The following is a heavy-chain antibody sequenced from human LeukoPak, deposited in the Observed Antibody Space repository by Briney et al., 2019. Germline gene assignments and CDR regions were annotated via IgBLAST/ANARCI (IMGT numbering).Heavy chain of an antibody. CDR2: IAYDGSNK. Sequence: PGRSLRLSCAASGFTFSSYGMHWVRQAPGKGLEWVAVIAYDGSNKYYADSVKGRFTISRDTSKNTLYLQTDSLRAEDTAVYYCAKDHGSYGVLDYWGQGTLVTVSS. J-gene: IGHJ4*02. CDR3: AKDHGSYGVLDY. D-gene: IGHD4-17*01. V-gene: IGHV3-30*18. CDR1: GFTFSSYG.